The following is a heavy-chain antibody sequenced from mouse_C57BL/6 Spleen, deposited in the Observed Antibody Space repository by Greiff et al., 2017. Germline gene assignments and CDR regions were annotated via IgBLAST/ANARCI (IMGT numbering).Heavy chain of an antibody. Sequence: QVHVKQPGTELVKPGASVKLSCKASGYTFTSYWMHWVKQRPGQGLEWIGNINPSNGGTNYNEKFKSKATLTVDKSSSTAYMQLSSLTSEDSAVYYCARWDYYGSSYDYYAMDYWGQGTSVTVSS. CDR1: GYTFTSYW. J-gene: IGHJ4*01. CDR2: INPSNGGT. V-gene: IGHV1-53*01. D-gene: IGHD1-1*01. CDR3: ARWDYYGSSYDYYAMDY.